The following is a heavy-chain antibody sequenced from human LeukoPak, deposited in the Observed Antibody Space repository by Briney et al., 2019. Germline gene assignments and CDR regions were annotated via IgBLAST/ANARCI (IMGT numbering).Heavy chain of an antibody. J-gene: IGHJ4*02. CDR2: INQDGTTK. Sequence: PGGSLRLSCAASGFIFSNYGMSWVRQAPGTGLEWVADINQDGTTKYYLDSVKGRFTISRDNAKNSLYLQMNSLRAEDTAVYYCAREPSMIARDPKDYWGQGTLVPVSS. CDR3: AREPSMIARDPKDY. V-gene: IGHV3-7*01. CDR1: GFIFSNYG. D-gene: IGHD3-22*01.